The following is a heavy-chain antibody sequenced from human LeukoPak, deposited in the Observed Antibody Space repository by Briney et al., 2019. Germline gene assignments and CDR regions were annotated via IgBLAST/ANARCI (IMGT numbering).Heavy chain of an antibody. CDR2: INHSGST. Sequence: SETLSLTCAVYGGSFSGYYWSWIRQPPRKGLEWIGEINHSGSTNYNPSLKSRVTISVDTSKNQFSLKLSSVTAADTAVYYCARGGIRKYYFDYWGQGTLVTVSS. CDR3: ARGGIRKYYFDY. V-gene: IGHV4-34*01. D-gene: IGHD1-14*01. CDR1: GGSFSGYY. J-gene: IGHJ4*02.